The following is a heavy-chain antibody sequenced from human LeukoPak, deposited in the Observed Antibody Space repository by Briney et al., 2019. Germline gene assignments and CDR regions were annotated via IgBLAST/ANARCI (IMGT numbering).Heavy chain of an antibody. D-gene: IGHD3-9*01. CDR3: ARETYSNILTGTDY. CDR2: ISAYNGNT. J-gene: IGHJ4*02. Sequence: GASVKVSCKASGYTFTSYGISWVRQAPGQGLEWMGWISAYNGNTNYAKKLRGRVTMTTDTSTSTAYMELRSLTSDDTAVYYCARETYSNILTGTDYWGPGTLVTVSS. V-gene: IGHV1-18*01. CDR1: GYTFTSYG.